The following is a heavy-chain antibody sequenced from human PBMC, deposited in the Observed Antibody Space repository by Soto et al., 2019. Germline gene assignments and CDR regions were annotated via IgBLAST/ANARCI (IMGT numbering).Heavy chain of an antibody. CDR3: ARGPTIFGVGVDAFDI. CDR2: ISGSGDFT. J-gene: IGHJ3*02. D-gene: IGHD3-3*01. V-gene: IGHV3-23*01. Sequence: EVQMLESGGGLVQPGGSLRLSCAASGFTLSSYALSWVRQAPGKGLEWVSGISGSGDFTFDADSVWGRFTISRDNSMNTLFREMNSLRVEDTAVYYCARGPTIFGVGVDAFDIWGQGTMATVSS. CDR1: GFTLSSYA.